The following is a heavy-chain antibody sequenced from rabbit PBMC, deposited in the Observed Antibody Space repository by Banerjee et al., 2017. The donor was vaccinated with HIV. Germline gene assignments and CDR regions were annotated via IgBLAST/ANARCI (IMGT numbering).Heavy chain of an antibody. V-gene: IGHV1S40*01. Sequence: QSLEESGGDLVKPGASLTLTCTASGFSFSSSYWICWVRQAPGNGLELIACIGGGDSGNTYYFSWAKGRFTISKTSSTTVTLQMTSLTAADTATYFCARDSYDDYGPTRLDLWGPGTLVTVS. D-gene: IGHD2-1*01. CDR2: IGGGDSGNT. CDR1: GFSFSSSYW. J-gene: IGHJ6*01. CDR3: ARDSYDDYGPTRLDL.